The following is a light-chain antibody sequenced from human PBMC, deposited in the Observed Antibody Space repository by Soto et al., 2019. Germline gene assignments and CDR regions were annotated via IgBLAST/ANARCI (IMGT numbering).Light chain of an antibody. V-gene: IGKV4-1*01. CDR1: QNVLYNSNKKNY. J-gene: IGKJ4*01. CDR3: QQYYTTPLS. Sequence: DIVMTQSPDSLAVSLGERATINCKSSQNVLYNSNKKNYLAWYQQKLGQPPKLLIYWAPTRESGVPDRFSGSGSGTDFTLTISSLQAEDVAVYYCQQYYTTPLSFGGGTKVEIK. CDR2: WAP.